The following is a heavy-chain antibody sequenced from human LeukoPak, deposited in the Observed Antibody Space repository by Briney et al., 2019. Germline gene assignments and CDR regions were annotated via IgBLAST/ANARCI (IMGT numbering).Heavy chain of an antibody. V-gene: IGHV3-48*03. CDR1: GLTFSSYE. CDR3: ARGDGYCSSTSCYAGPSYGLDV. J-gene: IGHJ6*02. CDR2: ISSSGRTI. D-gene: IGHD2-2*03. Sequence: GGSLRLSCAASGLTFSSYEFNWVGKAPGKGLKWLSYISSSGRTIFYADSVKGRFPISRDNAKNSLYLQMNSLRAEDTAVYHCARGDGYCSSTSCYAGPSYGLDVWGQGTTVTVSS.